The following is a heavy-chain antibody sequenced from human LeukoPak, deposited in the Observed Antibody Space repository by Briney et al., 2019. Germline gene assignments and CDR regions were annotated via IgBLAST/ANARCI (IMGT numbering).Heavy chain of an antibody. V-gene: IGHV1-18*01. Sequence: ASVKVSCKASGYTFTSYGISWVRQAPGQGLEWMGWISAYNGNTNYAQKFQGRVTMTEDTSTDTAYMELSSLRSEDTAVYYCATDLIYGAAAGNDYWGQGTLVTVSS. CDR2: ISAYNGNT. J-gene: IGHJ4*02. CDR1: GYTFTSYG. D-gene: IGHD6-13*01. CDR3: ATDLIYGAAAGNDY.